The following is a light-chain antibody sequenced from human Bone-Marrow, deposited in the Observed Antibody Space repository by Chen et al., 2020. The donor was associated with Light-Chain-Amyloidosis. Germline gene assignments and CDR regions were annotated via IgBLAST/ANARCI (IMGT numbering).Light chain of an antibody. CDR2: DDS. V-gene: IGLV3-21*02. CDR1: NIGSKS. CDR3: QVWDRSSDRPV. Sequence: SYVLTQPPSVSVAPGRTATINCGGNNIGSKSVHWYQQKPGQAPVLVGYDDSDRRSGIPERFSGSNSRNTATLTISRVEAGGEAYYYCQVWDRSSDRPVFGGWTKLTVL. J-gene: IGLJ3*02.